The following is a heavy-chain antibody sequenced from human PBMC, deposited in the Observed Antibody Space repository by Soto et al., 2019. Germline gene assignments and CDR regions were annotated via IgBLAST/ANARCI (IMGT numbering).Heavy chain of an antibody. V-gene: IGHV5-10-1*01. D-gene: IGHD6-6*01. CDR3: ARHQWGVAARPYYYYGMDV. Sequence: GESLKISSRGSGYGFTSYWNSWVRQMPGKGLEWMGRIDPSDSYTHYSPSFQGHVTISADKSISTAYRQWSSLKASDTAMYYCARHQWGVAARPYYYYGMDVWGQGTTVTVSS. CDR2: IDPSDSYT. J-gene: IGHJ6*02. CDR1: GYGFTSYW.